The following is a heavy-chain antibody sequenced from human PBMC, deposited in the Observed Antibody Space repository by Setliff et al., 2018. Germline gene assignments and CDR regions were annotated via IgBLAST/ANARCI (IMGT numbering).Heavy chain of an antibody. V-gene: IGHV3-49*04. J-gene: IGHJ4*02. CDR2: IRRTAYGGTT. CDR1: GFSFGDYG. Sequence: PGGSLRLSCTASGFSFGDYGMSWVRQAPGKGLEWVAFIRRTAYGGTTEYAASVRGRFTISRDDSKNSLYLQMNSLKTEDTAVYYCAVSGINDPLSYWGQGTLVTVSS. D-gene: IGHD2-15*01. CDR3: AVSGINDPLSY.